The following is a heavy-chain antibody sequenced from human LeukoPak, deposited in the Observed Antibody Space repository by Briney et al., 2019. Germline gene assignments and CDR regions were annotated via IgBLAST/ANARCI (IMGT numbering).Heavy chain of an antibody. J-gene: IGHJ5*02. V-gene: IGHV4-38-2*02. D-gene: IGHD6-19*01. CDR1: NYSIRSGYD. Sequence: SETLSLTCTVSNYSIRSGYDWGWIRQPPGKGLEWIGSGHHDGTTLYIPSLKSRVTISIDTSMNQFALKLSSVTAADTAVYYCVRLLGYSSGWYRAGDWFDPWGQGTVVTVSS. CDR2: GHHDGTT. CDR3: VRLLGYSSGWYRAGDWFDP.